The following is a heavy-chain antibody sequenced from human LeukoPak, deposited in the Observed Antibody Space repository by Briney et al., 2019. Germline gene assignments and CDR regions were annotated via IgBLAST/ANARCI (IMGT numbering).Heavy chain of an antibody. CDR3: ARDLTVDTAMVGYYYGMDV. D-gene: IGHD5-18*01. CDR1: GYTFTGYY. CDR2: INPNSGGT. V-gene: IGHV1-2*02. J-gene: IGHJ6*02. Sequence: ASVKVSCKASGYTFTGYYMHWVRQAPGQGLEWMGWINPNSGGTNYAQKFQGRVTMTRDTSISTAYMELSRLRSVDTAVYYCARDLTVDTAMVGYYYGMDVWGQGTTVTVSS.